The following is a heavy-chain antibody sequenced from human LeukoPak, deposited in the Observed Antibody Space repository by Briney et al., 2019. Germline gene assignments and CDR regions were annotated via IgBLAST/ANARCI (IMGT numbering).Heavy chain of an antibody. V-gene: IGHV4-34*01. D-gene: IGHD1-20*01. CDR1: GGSFSGYY. CDR2: INHSGSI. CDR3: AKVGRYNWNDGRGWFDP. Sequence: SETLSLTCAVYGGSFSGYYWSWIRQPPGKGLEWIGEINHSGSIKFNPTLKSRVTISVDTSKNQFSLNMNSVTAADRAVYYCAKVGRYNWNDGRGWFDPWGQGTLVTVSS. J-gene: IGHJ5*02.